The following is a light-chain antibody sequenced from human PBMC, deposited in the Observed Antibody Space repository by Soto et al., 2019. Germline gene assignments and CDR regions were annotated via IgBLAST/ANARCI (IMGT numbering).Light chain of an antibody. CDR2: DAS. V-gene: IGKV1-39*01. Sequence: DIQMTQSPSSLSASVGDSVTITCRASQSISSYLNWYQQKPGKAPKLLIYDASSLESGVPSRFSGSGSGTEFTLTISSLQSEDFAVYYCQQYSNWPPTFGQGTKVDIK. CDR3: QQYSNWPPT. CDR1: QSISSY. J-gene: IGKJ1*01.